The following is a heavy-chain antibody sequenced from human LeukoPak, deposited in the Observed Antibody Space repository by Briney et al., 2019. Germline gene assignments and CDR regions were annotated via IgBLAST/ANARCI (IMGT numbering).Heavy chain of an antibody. D-gene: IGHD3-3*01. CDR1: GFTFSSHA. Sequence: GGSLGLSCAASGFTFSSHAMSWVRQAPGKGLEWVSAISGGGDLTYYADSLKGRFTSSRDNSKNSLYLQMNSLRAEDTAVYYCARESRLRFLEWLLGDYFDYWGQGTLVTVSS. CDR2: ISGGGDLT. J-gene: IGHJ4*02. V-gene: IGHV3-23*01. CDR3: ARESRLRFLEWLLGDYFDY.